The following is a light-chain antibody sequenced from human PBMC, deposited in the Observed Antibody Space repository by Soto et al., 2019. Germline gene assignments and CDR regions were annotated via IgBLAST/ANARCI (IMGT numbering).Light chain of an antibody. CDR3: QKYGSSRT. J-gene: IGKJ1*01. CDR2: GAS. V-gene: IGKV3-20*01. CDR1: QSVSSSY. Sequence: IVLAQSPGTLSFAPGEGATLSCMASQSVSSSYLAWYQQKPGQAPSLLTYGASGRETGIPDRLSGSGCGTDLNATISRLEPEDFAVYYCQKYGSSRTLGQGTKADIK.